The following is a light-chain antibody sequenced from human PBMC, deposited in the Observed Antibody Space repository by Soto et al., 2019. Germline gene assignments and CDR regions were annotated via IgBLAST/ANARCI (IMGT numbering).Light chain of an antibody. V-gene: IGLV2-14*01. CDR1: SSDVGGYDS. CDR2: DVS. Sequence: QSVLTQPASVSGSPGQSITISCTGTSSDVGGYDSVSWYQQHPGKAPKLIIYDVSNRPSGVSNRFSGSKSDNTASLTISGLQAEDEADYYCSSYTSSSPVLFGGGTKLTVL. CDR3: SSYTSSSPVL. J-gene: IGLJ2*01.